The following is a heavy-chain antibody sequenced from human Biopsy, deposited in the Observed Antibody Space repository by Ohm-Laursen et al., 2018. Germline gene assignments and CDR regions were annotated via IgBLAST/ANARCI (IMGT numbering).Heavy chain of an antibody. V-gene: IGHV1-69*06. D-gene: IGHD3-9*01. J-gene: IGHJ1*01. Sequence: SVKVSCKVSGFTFTQFFIHWIRQAPGQGLEWLGGNIPILGTGNYAQKFQDRVTVAADTSTSTATMELRSLRSDDTAVYYCATKLTGYFHHWGQGTLVIVSS. CDR2: NIPILGTG. CDR1: GFTFTQFF. CDR3: ATKLTGYFHH.